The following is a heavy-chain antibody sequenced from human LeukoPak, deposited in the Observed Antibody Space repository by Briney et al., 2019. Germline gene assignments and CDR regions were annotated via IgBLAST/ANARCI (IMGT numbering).Heavy chain of an antibody. CDR2: ISGSGGST. D-gene: IGHD3-16*01. V-gene: IGHV3-23*01. J-gene: IGHJ5*02. CDR1: GLTFSSYA. CDR3: AKEDYDYIWGSYSWFDP. Sequence: PGGSLRLSCAASGLTFSSYAMSWVRQAPGKGLEWVSAISGSGGSTYYADSVKGRFTISRDNSKNTLYLQMNSLRAEDTAVYYCAKEDYDYIWGSYSWFDPWGQGTLVTVSS.